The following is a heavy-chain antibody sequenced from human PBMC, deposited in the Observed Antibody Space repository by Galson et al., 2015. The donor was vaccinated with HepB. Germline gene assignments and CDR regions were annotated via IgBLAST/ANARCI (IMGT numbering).Heavy chain of an antibody. J-gene: IGHJ4*02. Sequence: PALVKPTQTLTLTCTFSGFSLRTSGVGVGWVRQSPGKALEWLALIYWSDDKLYSPSLRSRLTITKDTSKNQVVLTMTNLDPMDTATYYCARSLGLVGPCFDNWGQGTLVTVSS. CDR1: GFSLRTSGVG. CDR3: ARSLGLVGPCFDN. D-gene: IGHD2-8*02. V-gene: IGHV2-5*01. CDR2: IYWSDDK.